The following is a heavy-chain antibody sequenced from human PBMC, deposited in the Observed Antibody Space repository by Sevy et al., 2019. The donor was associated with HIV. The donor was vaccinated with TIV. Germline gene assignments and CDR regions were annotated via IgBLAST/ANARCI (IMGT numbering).Heavy chain of an antibody. CDR1: GFPFSNYA. Sequence: GGSLRLSCAASGFPFSNYAMSWIRQAPGKGLEWVSTLIGGGSRTYYAYSVTGRFTISIDNSKNALYLKMNSLRADETAIYYCAKRRVQSGLSGGGANYGWDVCGHGTTVTVSS. J-gene: IGHJ6*02. V-gene: IGHV3-23*01. D-gene: IGHD2-15*01. CDR2: LIGGGSRT. CDR3: AKRRVQSGLSGGGANYGWDV.